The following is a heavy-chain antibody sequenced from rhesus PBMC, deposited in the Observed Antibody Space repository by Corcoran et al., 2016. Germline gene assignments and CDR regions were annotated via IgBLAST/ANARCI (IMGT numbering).Heavy chain of an antibody. J-gene: IGHJ4*01. CDR2: INGSGGTT. V-gene: IGHV4-160*01. D-gene: IGHD1-1-1*01. CDR3: ASRRISGLDY. Sequence: QVQLQESGPGLVKPSETLSFTCAVSGGSISGYYWSWIRPPQGKGLEWFGRINGSGGTTDYNPSLKSRVPIATDTSKNQFSLKLSSVTAADTAMYYCASRRISGLDYWGQGVLVTVSS. CDR1: GGSISGYY.